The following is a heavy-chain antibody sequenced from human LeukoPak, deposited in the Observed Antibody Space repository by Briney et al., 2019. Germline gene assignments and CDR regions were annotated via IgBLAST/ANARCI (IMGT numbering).Heavy chain of an antibody. J-gene: IGHJ6*03. V-gene: IGHV3-48*03. CDR2: IDAGATST. CDR3: ARIRGSTLAISYMDV. Sequence: GGSLRLSCAASGFPVNKYEMHWVRQAPGKGLEWVSYIDAGATSTNYADSVWGRFTLSRDNAQNSVHLQMNSLRAEDTAVYYCARIRGSTLAISYMDVWGKGTPVTVSS. D-gene: IGHD2-21*01. CDR1: GFPVNKYE.